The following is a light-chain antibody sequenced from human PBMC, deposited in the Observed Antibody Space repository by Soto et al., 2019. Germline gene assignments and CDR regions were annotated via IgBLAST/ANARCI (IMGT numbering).Light chain of an antibody. V-gene: IGLV1-40*01. J-gene: IGLJ1*01. Sequence: QSVLTQPPSLSFDPGQRVTISCTRSSSNIVPGYDVQWYQQLPGTAPKLLIYSNTNRPSGVPDRFSGSRSGTSASLAITGLQAEDEADYYCQSYDSSLSGSVFGTGTKVTVL. CDR2: SNT. CDR3: QSYDSSLSGSV. CDR1: SSNIVPGYD.